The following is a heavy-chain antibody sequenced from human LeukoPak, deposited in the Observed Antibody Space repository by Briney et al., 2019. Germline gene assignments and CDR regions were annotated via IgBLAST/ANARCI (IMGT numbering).Heavy chain of an antibody. D-gene: IGHD5-18*01. V-gene: IGHV4-39*07. CDR3: AREPMDTAMVDPFDY. J-gene: IGHJ4*02. CDR2: IYYSGST. Sequence: SETLSLTCTVSGGSISSSSYYWGWIRQPPGKGLEWIGSIYYSGSTYYNPSLKSRVTISVDTSKNQFSLKLSSVTAADTAVYYCAREPMDTAMVDPFDYWGQGTLVTVSS. CDR1: GGSISSSSYY.